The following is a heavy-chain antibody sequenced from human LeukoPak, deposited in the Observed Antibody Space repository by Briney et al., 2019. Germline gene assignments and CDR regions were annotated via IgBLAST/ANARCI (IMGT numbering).Heavy chain of an antibody. CDR3: AREPESGSYNDY. J-gene: IGHJ4*02. Sequence: PSETLSLTCTVSGGSISSYHWSWIRQPPGKGLEWIGYIYYSGSTNYNPSLKSRVTISVDTSKNQFSLKLSSVTAADTAVYYCAREPESGSYNDYWGQGTLVTVSS. V-gene: IGHV4-59*01. CDR2: IYYSGST. CDR1: GGSISSYH. D-gene: IGHD3-10*01.